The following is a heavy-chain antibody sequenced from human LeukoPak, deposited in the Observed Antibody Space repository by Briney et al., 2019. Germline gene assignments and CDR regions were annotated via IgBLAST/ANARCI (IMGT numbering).Heavy chain of an antibody. J-gene: IGHJ4*02. D-gene: IGHD5-24*01. CDR2: IDPSDSYT. V-gene: IGHV5-10-1*01. CDR3: ARQGDGYDIGYYFDY. Sequence: GESLKISCKGSGYSFTSYWISWVRQMPGKGLEWMGRIDPSDSYTNYSPSFQGHVTISADKSISTAYLQWSSLKASDTAMYYCARQGDGYDIGYYFDYWGQGTLVTVSS. CDR1: GYSFTSYW.